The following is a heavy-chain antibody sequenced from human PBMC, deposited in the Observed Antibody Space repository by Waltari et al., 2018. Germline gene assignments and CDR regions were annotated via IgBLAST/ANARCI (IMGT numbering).Heavy chain of an antibody. Sequence: CKASGGTFSSYAISWVRQAPGQGLEWMGGIIPIFGTANYAQKFQGRVTITTDESTSTAYMELSSLRSEDTAVYYCARDGGGATRAWYFQHWGQGTLVTVSS. J-gene: IGHJ1*01. V-gene: IGHV1-69*05. D-gene: IGHD1-26*01. CDR2: IIPIFGTA. CDR1: GGTFSSYA. CDR3: ARDGGGATRAWYFQH.